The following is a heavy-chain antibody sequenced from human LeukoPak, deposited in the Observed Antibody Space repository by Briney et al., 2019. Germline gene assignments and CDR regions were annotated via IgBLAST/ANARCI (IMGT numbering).Heavy chain of an antibody. D-gene: IGHD3-9*01. V-gene: IGHV4-59*01. CDR3: TNYDILTRHYR. Sequence: SETLSLTCTVSGGSISSYYWSWIRRPPGKGLEWIGYIYYSGSTNYNPSLKSRVTISVDTSKNQFSLKLSSVTAADTAVYYCTNYDILTRHYRWGQGTLVTVSS. J-gene: IGHJ4*02. CDR1: GGSISSYY. CDR2: IYYSGST.